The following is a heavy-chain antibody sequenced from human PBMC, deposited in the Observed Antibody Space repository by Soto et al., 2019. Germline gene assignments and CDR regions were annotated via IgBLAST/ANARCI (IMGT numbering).Heavy chain of an antibody. J-gene: IGHJ4*02. CDR2: IKHDGSET. D-gene: IGHD5-18*01. CDR1: GFTFRNYW. CDR3: AKGYGYYFDS. V-gene: IGHV3-7*03. Sequence: EVQLVESGGGLVQPGGSLRLSCAASGFTFRNYWMSWVRQAPGKGLEWVLSIKHDGSETYSVDSVRGRFTSSRDNAENSVDLQMRSLRADDTAVYFCAKGYGYYFDSWGQGTQVTVSS.